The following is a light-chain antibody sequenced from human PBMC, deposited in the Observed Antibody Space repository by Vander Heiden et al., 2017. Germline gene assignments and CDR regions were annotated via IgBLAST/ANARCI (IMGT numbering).Light chain of an antibody. V-gene: IGKV3-20*01. J-gene: IGKJ2*01. Sequence: DIVLTQSPATVSLSPGDKASLSCRTSQSFTSTLLAWYQQKPDQAPRVLIYGTSRRATGIPDRFSASGSGADFTLTINRLEPEDSAVYYCQHYGTSPFVTFGQGTKLEIK. CDR1: QSFTSTL. CDR3: QHYGTSPFVT. CDR2: GTS.